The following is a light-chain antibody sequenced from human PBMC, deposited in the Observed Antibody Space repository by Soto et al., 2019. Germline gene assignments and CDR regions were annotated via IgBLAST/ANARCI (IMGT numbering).Light chain of an antibody. Sequence: QSVLTQLPSASGTPGQRVTISCSGSSAHIGSNYVYWYQQLPGTAPKLLIYRNNQRPSGVTDRCSGSKSGTSASLAISGLRSEDEADYYCAAWDDSLSGGVFGGGTKLTVL. CDR1: SAHIGSNY. CDR3: AAWDDSLSGGV. J-gene: IGLJ2*01. CDR2: RNN. V-gene: IGLV1-47*01.